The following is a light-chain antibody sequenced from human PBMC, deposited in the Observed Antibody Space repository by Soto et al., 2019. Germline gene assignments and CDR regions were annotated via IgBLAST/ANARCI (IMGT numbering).Light chain of an antibody. CDR2: KAS. J-gene: IGKJ3*01. CDR3: QQYNSYV. Sequence: VQMTQPPSSLSASVSDRVILLCRASQSIGNWLAWYQQKPGKAPKLLIYKASSLESGVPTRFSGSGSETDFTLTISSLQPEDFATYYCQQYNSYVFGPGTKVAI. V-gene: IGKV1-5*03. CDR1: QSIGNW.